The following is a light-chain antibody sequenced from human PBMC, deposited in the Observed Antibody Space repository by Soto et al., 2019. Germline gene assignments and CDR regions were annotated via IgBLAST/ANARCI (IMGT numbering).Light chain of an antibody. V-gene: IGKV1-9*01. CDR1: QGISNY. CDR2: AAS. J-gene: IGKJ3*01. CDR3: QQLISYPFT. Sequence: DIQLTQSPSLLSASVGDRVNITCRASQGISNYVAWFQQKPGKAPKVLIYAASTLQSGVPSRFSGSGSGTEFTLTISSLQPEDFATYFCQQLISYPFTFGPGTKVDIK.